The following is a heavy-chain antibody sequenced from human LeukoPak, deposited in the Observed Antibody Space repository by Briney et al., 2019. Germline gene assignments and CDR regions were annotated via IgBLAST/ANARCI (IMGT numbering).Heavy chain of an antibody. J-gene: IGHJ6*03. V-gene: IGHV4-34*01. D-gene: IGHD6-13*01. CDR1: GGSFSGYY. CDR2: INHSGST. CDR3: ARHRTWSSWTYYYYYYYMDV. Sequence: SETLSLTCAVYGGSFSGYYWSWIRQPPGKGLEWIGEINHSGSTNYNPSLKSRVTISVDTSKNQFSLKLSSVTAADTAVYYCARHRTWSSWTYYYYYYYMDVWGKGTTVTISS.